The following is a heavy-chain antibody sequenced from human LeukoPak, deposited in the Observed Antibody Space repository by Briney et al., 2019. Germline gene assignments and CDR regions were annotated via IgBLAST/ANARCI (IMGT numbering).Heavy chain of an antibody. D-gene: IGHD1-26*01. CDR1: GYIFTSCW. CDR2: IYHVYSYT. CDR3: ARQERYSGSYSPQYYFDY. Sequence: GGSLEISCQGSGYIFTSCWIGWGRPVPGKGLERMGIIYHVYSYTRYSPSFQGQVTISADKSISTAYLQWSSLKASDTAMYYCARQERYSGSYSPQYYFDYWGQGTLVTVSS. V-gene: IGHV5-51*01. J-gene: IGHJ4*02.